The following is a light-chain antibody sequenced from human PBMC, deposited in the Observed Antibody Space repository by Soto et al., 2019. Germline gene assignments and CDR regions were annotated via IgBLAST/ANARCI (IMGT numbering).Light chain of an antibody. V-gene: IGKV1-12*01. CDR1: QGISSW. Sequence: DIQMTQSPSSVSASVGDRVTITCRASQGISSWLAWCQQKPGKAPKLLIYAASSLQSGLPSRFSGSGSGTDFTLTISSLQPEDFATYYCQQANSFPLTFGGGTKVEIK. J-gene: IGKJ4*01. CDR3: QQANSFPLT. CDR2: AAS.